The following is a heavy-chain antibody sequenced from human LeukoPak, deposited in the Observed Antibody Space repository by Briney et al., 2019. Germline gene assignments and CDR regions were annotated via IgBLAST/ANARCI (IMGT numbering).Heavy chain of an antibody. D-gene: IGHD6-13*01. J-gene: IGHJ4*02. CDR2: ISYDGSNK. CDR1: GFTFSSYA. CDR3: ARDDARSWSFDY. Sequence: GGSLRLSCAASGFTFSSYAMHWVRQAPGKGLEWVAVISYDGSNKYYADSVKGRFTISRDNSKNTLYLQMNSLRAEDTAVYYCARDDARSWSFDYWGQGTLVTVSS. V-gene: IGHV3-30-3*01.